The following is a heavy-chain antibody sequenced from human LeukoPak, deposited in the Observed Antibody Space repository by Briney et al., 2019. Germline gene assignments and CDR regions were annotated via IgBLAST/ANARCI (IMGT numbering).Heavy chain of an antibody. CDR2: FNPSGGST. Sequence: AASVKVSCKASGYTFTSYYMHWVRQAPGQGPEWMGIFNPSGGSTSYAQKFQGRVTMTRDTSTSTVYMELSSLRSEDTAVYYCAREGAIIAVAGTGFDYWGQGTLVTVSS. D-gene: IGHD6-19*01. V-gene: IGHV1-46*03. J-gene: IGHJ4*02. CDR1: GYTFTSYY. CDR3: AREGAIIAVAGTGFDY.